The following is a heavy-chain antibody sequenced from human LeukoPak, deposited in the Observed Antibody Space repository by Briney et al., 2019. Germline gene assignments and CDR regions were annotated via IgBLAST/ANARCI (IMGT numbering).Heavy chain of an antibody. V-gene: IGHV1-2*02. J-gene: IGHJ4*02. CDR1: GYTFTGYY. CDR2: INPNSGGT. Sequence: ASVKVSCKASGYTFTGYYMHWVRQAPGQGLEWVGWINPNSGGTNYAQKFQGRVTMTRDTSISTAYMELSRLRSDDTAVYYCASDLGYCSSTSCYTPAGYWGQGTLVTVSS. D-gene: IGHD2-2*02. CDR3: ASDLGYCSSTSCYTPAGY.